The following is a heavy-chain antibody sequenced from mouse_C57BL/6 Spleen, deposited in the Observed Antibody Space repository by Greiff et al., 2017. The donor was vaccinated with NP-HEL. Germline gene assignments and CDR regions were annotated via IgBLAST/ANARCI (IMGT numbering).Heavy chain of an antibody. CDR1: GFTFSSYA. CDR2: ISDGGSYT. CDR3: ARGPPYYGSSHYAMDY. D-gene: IGHD1-1*01. Sequence: DVMLVESGGGLVKPGGSLKLSCAASGFTFSSYAMSWVRQTPEKRLEWVATISDGGSYTYYPDNVKGRFTISRDNAKNNLYLQMSHLKSEDTAMYYCARGPPYYGSSHYAMDYWGQGTSVTVSS. J-gene: IGHJ4*01. V-gene: IGHV5-4*03.